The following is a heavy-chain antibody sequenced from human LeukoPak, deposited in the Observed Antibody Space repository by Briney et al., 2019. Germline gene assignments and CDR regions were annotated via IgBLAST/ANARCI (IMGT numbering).Heavy chain of an antibody. Sequence: PGGSLRLSCAASGFTFSNYAMTWVRQAPGKGLEWVAVIWYDGSNKYYADSVKGRFTISRDNSKNTLYLQMNSLRAEDTAVYYCARGAESGGMDVWGQGTTVTVSS. CDR1: GFTFSNYA. CDR3: ARGAESGGMDV. J-gene: IGHJ6*02. CDR2: IWYDGSNK. V-gene: IGHV3-33*08. D-gene: IGHD3-10*01.